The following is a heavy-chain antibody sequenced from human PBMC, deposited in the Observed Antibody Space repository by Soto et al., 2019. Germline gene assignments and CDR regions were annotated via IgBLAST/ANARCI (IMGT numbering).Heavy chain of an antibody. Sequence: PGGSLRLSCAASGFTISGNSMSWVRQDPGKELEWVSVIYSGGYTYYADSVKGRFTISRDSLKNTVYLQMNSLRAEDTAVYYCSRLYDVGMVTSAFDIWGQGTMVTVSS. V-gene: IGHV3-66*04. CDR3: SRLYDVGMVTSAFDI. CDR2: IYSGGYT. J-gene: IGHJ3*02. D-gene: IGHD2-2*01. CDR1: GFTISGNS.